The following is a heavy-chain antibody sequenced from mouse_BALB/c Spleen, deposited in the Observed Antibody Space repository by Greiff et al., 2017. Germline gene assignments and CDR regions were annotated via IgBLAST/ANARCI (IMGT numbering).Heavy chain of an antibody. D-gene: IGHD1-1*01. Sequence: EVQLVESGAELVKPGASVKLSCTASGFNIKDTYMHWVKQRPEQGLEWIGRIDPANGNTKYDPKFQGKATITADTSSNTAYLQLSSLTSEDTAVYYCARSNGSSPYYAMDYWGQGTSVTVSS. J-gene: IGHJ4*01. CDR1: GFNIKDTY. CDR3: ARSNGSSPYYAMDY. V-gene: IGHV14-3*02. CDR2: IDPANGNT.